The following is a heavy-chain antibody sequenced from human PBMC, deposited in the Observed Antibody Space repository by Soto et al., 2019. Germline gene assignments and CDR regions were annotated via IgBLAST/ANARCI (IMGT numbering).Heavy chain of an antibody. D-gene: IGHD3-3*01. CDR3: ARDHWVGSGFYYDYYGMDV. CDR2: INPSGGST. Sequence: QVQLVQSGAEVKKPGASVKVSCKASGYTFTSYYMHWVRQAPGQGLEWMGIINPSGGSTSYAQKFQGRVTMTRDTSTSTVYMELSSLRSEDTAVYYCARDHWVGSGFYYDYYGMDVWGQGTTVTVSS. J-gene: IGHJ6*02. CDR1: GYTFTSYY. V-gene: IGHV1-46*01.